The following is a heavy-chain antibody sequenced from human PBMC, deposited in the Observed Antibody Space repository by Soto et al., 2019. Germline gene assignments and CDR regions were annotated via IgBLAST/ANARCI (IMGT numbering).Heavy chain of an antibody. D-gene: IGHD3-22*01. V-gene: IGHV4-39*01. Sequence: QLQLQESGPGLVKPSETLSLTCTVSGDSISSSSYYWGWIRQPPGKGLEWIGSIYYSGSTYYNPSLKSRVTISVDTSKNQFSLKLSSVTAADTAVYYCATHYYDSSGQRTNWFDPWGQGTLVTVSS. CDR1: GDSISSSSYY. CDR2: IYYSGST. CDR3: ATHYYDSSGQRTNWFDP. J-gene: IGHJ5*02.